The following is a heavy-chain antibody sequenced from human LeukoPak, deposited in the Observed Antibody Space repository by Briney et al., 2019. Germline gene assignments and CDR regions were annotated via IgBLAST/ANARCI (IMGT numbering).Heavy chain of an antibody. V-gene: IGHV4-39*07. CDR3: ARLYGNYQNYFDY. J-gene: IGHJ4*02. Sequence: NPSETLSLTCTVSGGSISSNYYYWGWIRQPPGKGLEWIGSIYYSGHTYYNPSLKSRVTISVDTSKNQFSLKLRSVTAADTAVYYCARLYGNYQNYFDYWGQGTLVTVSS. CDR2: IYYSGHT. D-gene: IGHD1-7*01. CDR1: GGSISSNYYY.